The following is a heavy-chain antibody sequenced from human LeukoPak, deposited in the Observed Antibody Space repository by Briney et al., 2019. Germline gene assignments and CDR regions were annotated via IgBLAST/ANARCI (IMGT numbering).Heavy chain of an antibody. Sequence: QPGGSLRLSCADSGFTFSRHAMSWVRQAPGKGLEWVSGISNSGGSTYYADSVKGRFTISRDNSKNTLYLQMNSLRVEDTAVYYCAKRSRADSYYFDYWGQGTLVTVSS. D-gene: IGHD2-21*01. CDR2: ISNSGGST. J-gene: IGHJ4*02. V-gene: IGHV3-23*01. CDR3: AKRSRADSYYFDY. CDR1: GFTFSRHA.